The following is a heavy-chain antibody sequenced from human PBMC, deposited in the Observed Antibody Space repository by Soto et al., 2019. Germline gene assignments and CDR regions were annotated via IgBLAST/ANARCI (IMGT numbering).Heavy chain of an antibody. V-gene: IGHV1-69*12. CDR3: ARDRRDSSGYYYYYGMDV. D-gene: IGHD3-22*01. Sequence: QVQLVQSGAEVKKPGSSVKVSCKASGGTFRSYAISWVRQAPGQGLEWMGGIIPIFGTANYAQKFQGRVTITADESTSTAYMELSSLRSEDTAVYYCARDRRDSSGYYYYYGMDVWGQGTTVTVSS. CDR2: IIPIFGTA. CDR1: GGTFRSYA. J-gene: IGHJ6*02.